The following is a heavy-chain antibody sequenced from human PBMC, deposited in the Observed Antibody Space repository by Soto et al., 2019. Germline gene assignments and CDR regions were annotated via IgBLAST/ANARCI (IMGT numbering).Heavy chain of an antibody. Sequence: QVQLVQSGAEVKKPGASVKVSCKASGYTFTSYGISWVRQAPGQGLEWMGWISAYNGNTNYAQKLQGRVTMTTDTDESTAYMELRRLRSDDTAVYYCARDLVGIVVVVAATPGYWGQGTLVTVSS. D-gene: IGHD2-15*01. J-gene: IGHJ4*02. CDR1: GYTFTSYG. CDR3: ARDLVGIVVVVAATPGY. V-gene: IGHV1-18*01. CDR2: ISAYNGNT.